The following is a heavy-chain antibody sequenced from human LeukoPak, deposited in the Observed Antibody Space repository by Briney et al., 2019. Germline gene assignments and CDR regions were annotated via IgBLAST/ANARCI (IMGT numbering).Heavy chain of an antibody. J-gene: IGHJ4*02. Sequence: PGRSLRLSCAASGFTFSSYAMRWVRQAPGKGLEWVAVISYDGSNKYYADSVKGRFTISRDNAKNSLYLQMNSLRAEDTAVYYCARNWNYPFDYWGQGTLVTVSS. CDR1: GFTFSSYA. CDR3: ARNWNYPFDY. V-gene: IGHV3-30*04. D-gene: IGHD1-7*01. CDR2: ISYDGSNK.